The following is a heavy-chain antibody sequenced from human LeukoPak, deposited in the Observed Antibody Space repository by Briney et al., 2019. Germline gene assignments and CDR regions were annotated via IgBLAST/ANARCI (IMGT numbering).Heavy chain of an antibody. CDR3: ARRAYGYVWGSLRD. V-gene: IGHV4-34*01. CDR2: INHSGRN. D-gene: IGHD3-16*01. Sequence: SETLSLTCAVYGGSFSGYYWNWIRQPPGKVLEWIGEINHSGRNNYNPSLKSRVIISVDTSKNQLSLKLASVTAADTAVYYCARRAYGYVWGSLRDWGQGTLVTVSS. CDR1: GGSFSGYY. J-gene: IGHJ4*02.